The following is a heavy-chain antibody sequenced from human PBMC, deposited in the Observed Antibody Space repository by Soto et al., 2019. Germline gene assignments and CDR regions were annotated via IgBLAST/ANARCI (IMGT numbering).Heavy chain of an antibody. V-gene: IGHV5-10-1*01. D-gene: IGHD6-19*01. CDR2: IDPSDSYT. CDR3: ARQQWLGSYYYYYGMDV. J-gene: IGHJ6*02. CDR1: GYSFTSYW. Sequence: PGESLKISCKVSGYSFTSYWISWVRQMPGKGLEWMGRIDPSDSYTNYSPSFQGHVTISADKSISTAYLQWSSLKASDTAMYYCARQQWLGSYYYYYGMDVWGQGTTVTAP.